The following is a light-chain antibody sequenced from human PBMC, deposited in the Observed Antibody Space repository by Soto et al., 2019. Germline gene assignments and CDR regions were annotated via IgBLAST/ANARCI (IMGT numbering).Light chain of an antibody. CDR2: LAS. Sequence: DIVMTQSPLSLSVTPGEPASISCRSSQSLLHSNGHHYVDWYLQKTGQSPQLLIYLASNRASVVPDRFNGSGSGADFTLRISRGEAEDVGVYFCMQGLEIPSFCLGTKLEI. CDR3: MQGLEIPS. J-gene: IGKJ2*03. V-gene: IGKV2-28*01. CDR1: QSLLHSNGHHY.